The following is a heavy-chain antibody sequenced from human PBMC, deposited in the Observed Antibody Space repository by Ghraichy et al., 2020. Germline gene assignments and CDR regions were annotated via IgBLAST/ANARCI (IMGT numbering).Heavy chain of an antibody. CDR1: GFTFSSYS. D-gene: IGHD3-3*01. CDR3: ARDRRWSGSGYYSDY. J-gene: IGHJ4*02. V-gene: IGHV3-21*01. Sequence: GESLNISCAASGFTFSSYSMNWVRQAPGKGLEWVSSISSSSSYIYYADSVKGRFTISRDNAKNSLYLQMNSLRAEDTAVYYCARDRRWSGSGYYSDYWGQGTLVTVSS. CDR2: ISSSSSYI.